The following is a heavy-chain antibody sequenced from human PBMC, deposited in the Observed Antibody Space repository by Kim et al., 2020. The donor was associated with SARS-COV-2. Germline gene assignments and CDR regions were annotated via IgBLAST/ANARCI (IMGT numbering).Heavy chain of an antibody. V-gene: IGHV3-30*04. J-gene: IGHJ4*02. CDR2: ISYDGSNK. D-gene: IGHD3-10*01. CDR1: GFTFSSYA. CDR3: AIPLPTYGSGSYYPSTGAQSSSLKFDY. Sequence: GGSLRLSCAASGFTFSSYAMHWVRQAPGKGLEWVAVISYDGSNKYYADSVKGRFTISRDNSKNTLYLQMNSLRAEDTAVYYCAIPLPTYGSGSYYPSTGAQSSSLKFDYWGQGTLVTVSS.